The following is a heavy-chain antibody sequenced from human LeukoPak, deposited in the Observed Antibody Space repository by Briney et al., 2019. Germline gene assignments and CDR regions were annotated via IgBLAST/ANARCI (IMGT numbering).Heavy chain of an antibody. D-gene: IGHD3-22*01. Sequence: GRSLRLSCAASGFTFDNYVMHWVRQAPGKGLEWVSGISWNRNHIGYVDSVKGRFTISRDNAENSLYLQMNSLRPEDTAFYYCVKSSDDFYFDYWGQGTLVTVSS. CDR1: GFTFDNYV. CDR3: VKSSDDFYFDY. V-gene: IGHV3-9*01. J-gene: IGHJ4*02. CDR2: ISWNRNHI.